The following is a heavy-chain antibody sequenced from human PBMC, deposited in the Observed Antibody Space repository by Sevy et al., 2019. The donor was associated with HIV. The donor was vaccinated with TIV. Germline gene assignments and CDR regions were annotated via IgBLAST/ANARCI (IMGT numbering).Heavy chain of an antibody. V-gene: IGHV4-39*01. Sequence: SETLSLTCTVSGGSISSSSYYWGWIRQPPGKGLEWIGSIYYSGSTYYNPSLKSRVTISVDTSKNQFSLKLSSVTAADMAVYYCARHLGIAAAATAFDYWGQGTLVTVSS. CDR2: IYYSGST. CDR1: GGSISSSSYY. D-gene: IGHD6-13*01. J-gene: IGHJ4*02. CDR3: ARHLGIAAAATAFDY.